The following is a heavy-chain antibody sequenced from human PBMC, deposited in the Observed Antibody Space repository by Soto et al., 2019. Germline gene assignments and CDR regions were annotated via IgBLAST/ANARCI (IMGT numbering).Heavy chain of an antibody. J-gene: IGHJ6*02. Sequence: EVQLVESGGGLVQPGGSLRLSCVASGFTFSSYWMSWVRQAPGKGLEWVANIKQDGSEKYYVDSVKGRFTISRDNAKNSLYLQMNSLRAEDTAVYYCARETLYYYYGMDVWGQGTTVTVSS. CDR1: GFTFSSYW. CDR2: IKQDGSEK. CDR3: ARETLYYYYGMDV. V-gene: IGHV3-7*01.